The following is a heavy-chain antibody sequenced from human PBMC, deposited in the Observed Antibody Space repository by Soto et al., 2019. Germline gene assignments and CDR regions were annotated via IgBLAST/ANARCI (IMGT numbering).Heavy chain of an antibody. CDR2: ISGSGGST. CDR1: GFSFSSYA. J-gene: IGHJ3*02. Sequence: EVQLLESGGGLGQPGGSLRLSCAASGFSFSSYAMDWVRQAPGKGLEWVSDISGSGGSTDYADSVKGRFTISRDNSNNTLYLQMKSLRAEDTAVYYCAKARIAAAAHDAFDIWGQGTMVTVSS. V-gene: IGHV3-23*01. D-gene: IGHD6-13*01. CDR3: AKARIAAAAHDAFDI.